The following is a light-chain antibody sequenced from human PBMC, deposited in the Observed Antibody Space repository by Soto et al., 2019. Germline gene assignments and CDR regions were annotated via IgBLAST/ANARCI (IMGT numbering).Light chain of an antibody. V-gene: IGKV1-5*01. Sequence: EIQMTQSPSTLSAYAGDRVTITCRASQNINSWVAWYQQKPGKAPKLLIYDASSLQSGVPSRFSGSGSGTQFTLTINSLQPDDFATYYCQQFHSYSLTFGGGTKVDIK. CDR1: QNINSW. J-gene: IGKJ4*01. CDR2: DAS. CDR3: QQFHSYSLT.